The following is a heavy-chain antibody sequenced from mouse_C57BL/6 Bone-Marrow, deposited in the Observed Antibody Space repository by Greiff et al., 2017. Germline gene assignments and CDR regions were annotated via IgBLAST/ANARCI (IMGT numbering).Heavy chain of an antibody. V-gene: IGHV1-80*01. CDR1: GYAFSSYW. D-gene: IGHD4-1*01. CDR3: ALTGKGNAMDY. CDR2: IYPGDGDT. Sequence: VQGVESGAELVKPGASVKISCKASGYAFSSYWMNWVKQRPGKGLEWIGQIYPGDGDTNYNGKFKGKATLTADKSSSTTYMQLSSLTSEDSAVYFWALTGKGNAMDYWGQGTTVTVSS. J-gene: IGHJ4*01.